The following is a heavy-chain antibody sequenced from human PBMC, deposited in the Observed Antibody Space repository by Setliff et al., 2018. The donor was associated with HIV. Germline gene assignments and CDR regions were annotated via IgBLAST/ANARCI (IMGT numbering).Heavy chain of an antibody. Sequence: PSETLSLTCTVSGASISSGGSYWSWIRQPPGKGLEWIGYIYYSGTASTYYNPSLKSRLTMSADTSKNQFSLKLTSVSAADTAVYYCGKGPGDYYKGGALWIDSWGQGSLVTVSS. V-gene: IGHV4-31*03. CDR1: GASISSGGSY. CDR2: IYYSGTAST. D-gene: IGHD3-10*01. J-gene: IGHJ5*01. CDR3: GKGPGDYYKGGALWIDS.